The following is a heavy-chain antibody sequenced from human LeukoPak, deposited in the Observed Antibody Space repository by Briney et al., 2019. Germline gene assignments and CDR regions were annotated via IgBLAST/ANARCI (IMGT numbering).Heavy chain of an antibody. CDR1: GGSFSGYY. J-gene: IGHJ6*02. Sequence: PSETLSLTCAVYGGSFSGYYWSWIRLPPGKGLEWIGEINHSGSTNYNPSLKSRVTISVDTSKNQFSLKLSSVTAADTAVYYCARDLHYYGMDVWGQGTTVTVSS. CDR2: INHSGST. V-gene: IGHV4-34*01. CDR3: ARDLHYYGMDV.